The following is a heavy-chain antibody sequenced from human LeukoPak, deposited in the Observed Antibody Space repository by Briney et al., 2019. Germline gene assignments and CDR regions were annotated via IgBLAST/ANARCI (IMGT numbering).Heavy chain of an antibody. Sequence: SETLSLTCTVSGGSISSSSYYWGWIRQPPGKGLEWIGSIYYSGSTYYNPSLKSRVTISVDTSKNQFSLKLSSVTAADTAVYYCARRDAAMVHVDYWGQGTLVTVSS. CDR2: IYYSGST. V-gene: IGHV4-39*01. J-gene: IGHJ4*02. D-gene: IGHD5-18*01. CDR1: GGSISSSSYY. CDR3: ARRDAAMVHVDY.